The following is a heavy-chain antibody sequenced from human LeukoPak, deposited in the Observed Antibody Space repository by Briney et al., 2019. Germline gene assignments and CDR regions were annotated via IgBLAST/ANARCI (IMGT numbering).Heavy chain of an antibody. V-gene: IGHV3-48*04. J-gene: IGHJ6*03. CDR3: ARRSSGPLYYYYYYMDV. D-gene: IGHD3-22*01. CDR1: GFAFSSYS. CDR2: ISHSSSTI. Sequence: GGSLRLSCAASGFAFSSYSMNWVRQAPGKGLGWVSYISHSSSTIYYADSVKGRFTISRDNAKNTLYLQMNSLRAEDTAVYYCARRSSGPLYYYYYYMDVWGKGTTVTVSS.